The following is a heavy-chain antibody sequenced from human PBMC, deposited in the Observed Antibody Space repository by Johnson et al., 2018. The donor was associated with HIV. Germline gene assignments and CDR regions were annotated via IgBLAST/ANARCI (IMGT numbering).Heavy chain of an antibody. CDR1: GFTFSSYP. J-gene: IGHJ3*02. CDR3: ARVKQQVVRVGSDAFDI. D-gene: IGHD6-13*01. CDR2: ISYDGSTK. V-gene: IGHV3-30*04. Sequence: QVQLVESGGGVVQPGRSLRLSCAASGFTFSSYPMHWVRQAPGKGLEWVAVISYDGSTKYYADSVKGRFTISRDNSKNTLYLQMNSLRAEDTAVYYCARVKQQVVRVGSDAFDIWGQGTMVTVSS.